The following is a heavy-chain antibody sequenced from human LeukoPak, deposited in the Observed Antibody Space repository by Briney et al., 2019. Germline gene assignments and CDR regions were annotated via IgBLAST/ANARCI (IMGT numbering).Heavy chain of an antibody. CDR2: TRNKARSYTT. J-gene: IGHJ3*01. V-gene: IGHV3-72*01. Sequence: GGSLRLSCAASGFTFSDHYMDWVRQPLGKGLEWVGRTRNKARSYTTEYAASVEGRFTVSRDDSKNSLYLQMNSLKAEDTAVYYCVRADSSGYFVVWGQGTMVTVSS. CDR3: VRADSSGYFVV. CDR1: GFTFSDHY. D-gene: IGHD3-22*01.